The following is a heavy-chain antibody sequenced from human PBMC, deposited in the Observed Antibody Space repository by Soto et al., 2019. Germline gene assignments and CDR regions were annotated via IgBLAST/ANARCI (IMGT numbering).Heavy chain of an antibody. D-gene: IGHD3-10*01. Sequence: GGSLRLSCAASGFSFNDYAMHWVRQAPGKGLEWVSGIKWNSDTIGYADSVKGRFTISRDNAKNSLYLQMNSLRPEDTAFYYCAKALSYLAYYGMDVWGQGTTVTVSS. CDR1: GFSFNDYA. V-gene: IGHV3-9*01. J-gene: IGHJ6*02. CDR3: AKALSYLAYYGMDV. CDR2: IKWNSDTI.